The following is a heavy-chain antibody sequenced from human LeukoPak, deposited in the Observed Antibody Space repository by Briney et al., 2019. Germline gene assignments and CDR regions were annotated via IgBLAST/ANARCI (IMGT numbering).Heavy chain of an antibody. D-gene: IGHD4-17*01. CDR2: IYYSGST. CDR3: ATSTDPYYFDY. J-gene: IGHJ4*02. Sequence: SETLSLTCTVSGGSISSYYWSWIRQPPGKGLEWIGYIYYSGSTYYNPSLKSRVTISVDTSKNQFSLKLSSVTAADTAVYYCATSTDPYYFDYWGQGTLVTVSS. V-gene: IGHV4-59*08. CDR1: GGSISSYY.